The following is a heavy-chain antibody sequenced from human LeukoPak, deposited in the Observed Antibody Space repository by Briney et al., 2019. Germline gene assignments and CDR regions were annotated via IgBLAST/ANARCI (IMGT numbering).Heavy chain of an antibody. CDR2: IYYTGST. Sequence: SETLSLTCSVSGGSMSGYYWGWIRQPPGEGLECIGYIYYTGSTDSNPSLKSRVTISVDTSKSQFSLRLYSVTAADTAVYYCARSSMFRGVTVDYWGQGTLVTVSS. D-gene: IGHD3-10*01. J-gene: IGHJ4*02. V-gene: IGHV4-59*08. CDR3: ARSSMFRGVTVDY. CDR1: GGSMSGYY.